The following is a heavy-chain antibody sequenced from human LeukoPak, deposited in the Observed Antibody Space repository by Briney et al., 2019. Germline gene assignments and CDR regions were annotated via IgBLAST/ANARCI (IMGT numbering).Heavy chain of an antibody. D-gene: IGHD2-2*01. CDR1: AFTFSTYG. J-gene: IGHJ4*02. Sequence: GGSLRLSCAASAFTFSTYGMHWVRQAPGKGLEWVAFIQYDGSNKYYADSVKGRFTISRDNSKNTLFLQMNSLRAEDTAVYYCAKGHCSSISCYGTGFDYWGQGTLVTVSS. CDR2: IQYDGSNK. CDR3: AKGHCSSISCYGTGFDY. V-gene: IGHV3-30*02.